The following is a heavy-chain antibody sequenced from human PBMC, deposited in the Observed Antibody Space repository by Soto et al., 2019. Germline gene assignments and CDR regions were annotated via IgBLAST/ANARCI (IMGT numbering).Heavy chain of an antibody. Sequence: GWSLRLSCAASGFTFNNYAMNWVRQAPGKGLEWVATISATGGSTYYADSVKGRFTISRDNSKNTLYLQMNGLRVEDTAVYYCAKDRLAGNFDYWGQGTQVTVSS. CDR1: GFTFNNYA. V-gene: IGHV3-23*01. CDR2: ISATGGST. CDR3: AKDRLAGNFDY. J-gene: IGHJ4*02.